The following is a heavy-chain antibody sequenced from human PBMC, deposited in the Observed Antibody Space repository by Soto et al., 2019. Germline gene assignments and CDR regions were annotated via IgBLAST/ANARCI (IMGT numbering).Heavy chain of an antibody. V-gene: IGHV6-1*01. D-gene: IGHD5-18*01. CDR3: ARDLFLDTAMAAGFDY. CDR1: GDSVSSNSAA. J-gene: IGHJ4*02. Sequence: SPTLSLTCAISGDSVSSNSAAWNWIRQSPSRGLEWLGRTYYRSKWYNDYAVSVKSRITINPDTSKNQFSLQLNSVTPEDTAVYYCARDLFLDTAMAAGFDYWGQGTLVTVSS. CDR2: TYYRSKWYN.